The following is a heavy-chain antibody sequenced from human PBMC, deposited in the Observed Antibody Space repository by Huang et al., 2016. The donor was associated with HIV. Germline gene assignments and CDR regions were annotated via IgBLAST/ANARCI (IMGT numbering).Heavy chain of an antibody. J-gene: IGHJ4*02. CDR1: GFTFTNAW. CDR2: IESKTDGGTT. Sequence: EVQLVESGGGLVKPGGSLRLSCAASGFTFTNAWMNWVRQAPGKGLEWVGRIESKTDGGTTDYAAPVKGRFTISRDDSKNKLYLQMNSLKTEDTAVYYCTTDGAYYYDTSGYFYEGYFDYWGQGTLVIVSS. V-gene: IGHV3-15*04. CDR3: TTDGAYYYDTSGYFYEGYFDY. D-gene: IGHD3-22*01.